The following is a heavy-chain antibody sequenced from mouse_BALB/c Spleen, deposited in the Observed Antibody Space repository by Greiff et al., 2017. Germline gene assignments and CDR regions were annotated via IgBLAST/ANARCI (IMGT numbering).Heavy chain of an antibody. CDR1: GYTFTSYT. J-gene: IGHJ2*01. V-gene: IGHV1-4*01. D-gene: IGHD2-10*02. CDR3: ARGGYGNSFDY. Sequence: QVQLKQSGAELARPGASVKMSCKASGYTFTSYTMHWVNQRPGQGLEWIGYINPSSGYTNYNQKFKDKATLTADKSSSTAYMQLSSLTSEDSAVYYCARGGYGNSFDYWGQGTTLTVSS. CDR2: INPSSGYT.